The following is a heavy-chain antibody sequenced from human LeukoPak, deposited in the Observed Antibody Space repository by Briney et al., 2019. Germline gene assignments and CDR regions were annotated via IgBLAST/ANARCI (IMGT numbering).Heavy chain of an antibody. Sequence: SETLSLTCSVSGDSVSSINYYWAWIRQPPGKGLEWIGNIYYSGSTYYNPSLKSRLTISVDTSKNQFSLKLTSVTAADTAVYYCARLNKPGWFDPWGQGTLVTVSS. CDR2: IYYSGST. D-gene: IGHD1-14*01. V-gene: IGHV4-39*01. CDR3: ARLNKPGWFDP. CDR1: GDSVSSINYY. J-gene: IGHJ5*02.